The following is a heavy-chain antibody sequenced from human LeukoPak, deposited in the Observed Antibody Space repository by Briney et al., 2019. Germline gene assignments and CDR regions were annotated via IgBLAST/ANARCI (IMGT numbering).Heavy chain of an antibody. J-gene: IGHJ4*02. CDR1: GFTFSNYA. CDR3: AKHKENYGDSCLDDY. D-gene: IGHD4-17*01. CDR2: LSHDGNYK. V-gene: IGHV3-30*04. Sequence: GRSLRLSCAASGFTFSNYALHWVRQAPGKGLEWVAVLSHDGNYKYYADSVKGRFTISRDNSKNTLYLQMNSLRGEDTAVYYCAKHKENYGDSCLDDYWGQGTLVTVSS.